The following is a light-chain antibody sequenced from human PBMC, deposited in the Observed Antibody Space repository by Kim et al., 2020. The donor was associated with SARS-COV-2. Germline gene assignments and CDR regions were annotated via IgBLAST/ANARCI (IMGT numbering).Light chain of an antibody. Sequence: SSELTQDPAVSVALGQTVRITCQGDSLRSYYATWYQQKPRQAPLLVIFGRNNRPSGIPDRFSGSTSGNTASLTISGAQAEDEADFYCQSRDSGGNVVFGGGTMRTVL. CDR3: QSRDSGGNVV. V-gene: IGLV3-19*01. J-gene: IGLJ2*01. CDR2: GRN. CDR1: SLRSYY.